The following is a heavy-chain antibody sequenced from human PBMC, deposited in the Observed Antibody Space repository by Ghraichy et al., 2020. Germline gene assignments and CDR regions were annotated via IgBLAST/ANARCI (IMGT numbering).Heavy chain of an antibody. V-gene: IGHV2-5*01. Sequence: SGPTLVNPTQTLTLTCTFSGFSLSTSGVGVGWIRQPPGKALEWLALIYWNDDKRYSPSLKSRLTITKDTSKNQVVLTMTNMGPVDTATYYCANGSPLLGYCYSTSCLNWFDPWGQGTLVTVSS. D-gene: IGHD2-2*03. CDR1: GFSLSTSGVG. CDR2: IYWNDDK. CDR3: ANGSPLLGYCYSTSCLNWFDP. J-gene: IGHJ5*02.